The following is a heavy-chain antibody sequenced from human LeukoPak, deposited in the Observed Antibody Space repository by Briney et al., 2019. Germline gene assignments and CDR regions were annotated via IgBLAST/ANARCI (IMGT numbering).Heavy chain of an antibody. CDR2: IYHSGST. V-gene: IGHV4-38-2*02. J-gene: IGHJ4*02. Sequence: PSETLSLTCTVSSGSISSGYYWGWIRQPPGKGLEWIGSIYHSGSTYYNPSLKSRVTISVDTSKNQFSLKLSSVTAADTAVYYCARIQLWPILRTYYFDYWGQGTLVTVSS. D-gene: IGHD5-18*01. CDR1: SGSISSGYY. CDR3: ARIQLWPILRTYYFDY.